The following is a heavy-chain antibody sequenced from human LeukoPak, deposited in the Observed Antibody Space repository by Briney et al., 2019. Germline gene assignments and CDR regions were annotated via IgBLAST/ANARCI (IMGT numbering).Heavy chain of an antibody. V-gene: IGHV4-38-2*02. Sequence: SETLSLTCTVSGYSISSGYYWGWIRQPPGKGLEWIGSIYHSGSTYYNPSLKSRVTISVDTSKNQFSLKLSSVTAADTAVYYCPLTPYYDFWSGYYISGYYYYMDVWGKGTTVTVSS. D-gene: IGHD3-3*01. CDR2: IYHSGST. CDR3: PLTPYYDFWSGYYISGYYYYMDV. J-gene: IGHJ6*03. CDR1: GYSISSGYY.